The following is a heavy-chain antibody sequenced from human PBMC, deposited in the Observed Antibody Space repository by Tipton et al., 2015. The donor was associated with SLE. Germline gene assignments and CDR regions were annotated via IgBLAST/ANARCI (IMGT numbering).Heavy chain of an antibody. CDR3: ARALGEMAHLGAFDI. Sequence: GSLRLSCAASGFTFSSYNMNWVRQAPGKGLEWVSSISSISSYIYHADSVKGRFTISRDNAKKSLYLQMNSPRAEDTAVYYCARALGEMAHLGAFDIWGQGTMVTVSS. CDR1: GFTFSSYN. J-gene: IGHJ3*02. D-gene: IGHD5-24*01. V-gene: IGHV3-21*01. CDR2: ISSISSYI.